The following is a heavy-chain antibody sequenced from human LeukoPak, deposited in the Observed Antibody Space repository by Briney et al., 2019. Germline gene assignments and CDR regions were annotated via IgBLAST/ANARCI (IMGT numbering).Heavy chain of an antibody. D-gene: IGHD3-9*01. CDR3: ARDPSDYDILTGYYNLGAFDI. CDR2: ISSSSSYI. J-gene: IGHJ3*02. CDR1: GFTFSSYA. V-gene: IGHV3-21*01. Sequence: PGGSLRLSCAASGFTFSSYAMSWVRQAPGKGLEWVSSISSSSSYIYYADSVKGRFTISRDNAKNSLYLQMNSLRAEDTAVYYCARDPSDYDILTGYYNLGAFDIWGQGTMVTVSS.